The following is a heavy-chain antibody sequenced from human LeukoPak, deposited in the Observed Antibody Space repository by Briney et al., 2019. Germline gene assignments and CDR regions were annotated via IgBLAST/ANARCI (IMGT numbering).Heavy chain of an antibody. V-gene: IGHV4-34*01. Sequence: SETLSLTCAVYGGSITGYYWSWIRQTPGRGLEWVGEIHYTGATSYNPSPKSRATISTDTSKNQFSLRLSSVTAADTAVYYCARGNILTGYCFDFRGQGAPVTVSS. D-gene: IGHD3-9*01. CDR3: ARGNILTGYCFDF. CDR2: IHYTGAT. J-gene: IGHJ4*02. CDR1: GGSITGYY.